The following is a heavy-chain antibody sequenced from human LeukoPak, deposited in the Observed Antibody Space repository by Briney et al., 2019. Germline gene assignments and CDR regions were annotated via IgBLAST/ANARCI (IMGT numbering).Heavy chain of an antibody. CDR3: ARSLNGDYNWFDP. V-gene: IGHV4-59*01. CDR2: IYYSGST. Sequence: SETLSLTCTVSGGSISNYYWSWIRQPPGKGLEWLGYIYYSGSTNYNPSLKSRVTISVDTSKNQFSLKLSSVTAADTAVYYCARSLNGDYNWFDPWGQGTLVSVSS. D-gene: IGHD4-17*01. J-gene: IGHJ5*02. CDR1: GGSISNYY.